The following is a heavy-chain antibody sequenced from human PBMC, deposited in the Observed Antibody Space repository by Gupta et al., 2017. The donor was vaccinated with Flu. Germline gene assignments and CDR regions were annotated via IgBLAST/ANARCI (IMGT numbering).Heavy chain of an antibody. Sequence: EVYLVQSGAELKKPGESLKLSCKTSGYRFTSHWIVWVRQTPGRGLEWMGNIFPDDSDTRYNPPFEGHVTISADKSTKTAYLQWSSLKASDTAMYYCARPKNYSNFDFWGQGTLVTVSS. CDR2: IFPDDSDT. J-gene: IGHJ4*02. D-gene: IGHD4-4*01. V-gene: IGHV5-51*03. CDR3: ARPKNYSNFDF. CDR1: GYRFTSHW.